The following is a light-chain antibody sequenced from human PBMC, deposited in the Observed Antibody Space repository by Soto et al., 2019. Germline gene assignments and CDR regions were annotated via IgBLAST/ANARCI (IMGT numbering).Light chain of an antibody. J-gene: IGKJ1*01. Sequence: IQISQSPSSLSASVGDRFTITFLASQGIRNDLGWYQQKPGQAPKLVIYAASNLYTGVPSRFSGRRSGTEFTLTISSLQPEDFASYYCLQDYGDSWTFGQGTKVDIK. CDR1: QGIRND. V-gene: IGKV1-6*01. CDR3: LQDYGDSWT. CDR2: AAS.